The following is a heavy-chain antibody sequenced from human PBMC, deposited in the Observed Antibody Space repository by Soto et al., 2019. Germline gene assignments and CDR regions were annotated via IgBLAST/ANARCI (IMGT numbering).Heavy chain of an antibody. Sequence: PSETLSVTCTVSGASVSSSTYSWGWIRQSPGQGLEWIGTIYSSENTYYNPSLLSRVTISVDTSKNQFSLKLSSVTAADTAVYYCARASLRYYYDSSGAKYNWFDPWGQGTLVTVSS. CDR2: IYSSENT. CDR1: GASVSSSTYS. V-gene: IGHV4-39*07. D-gene: IGHD3-22*01. CDR3: ARASLRYYYDSSGAKYNWFDP. J-gene: IGHJ5*02.